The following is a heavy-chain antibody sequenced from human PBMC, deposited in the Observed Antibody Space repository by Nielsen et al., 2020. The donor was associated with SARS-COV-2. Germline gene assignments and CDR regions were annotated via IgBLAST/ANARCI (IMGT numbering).Heavy chain of an antibody. J-gene: IGHJ5*02. CDR2: FDPEDGET. V-gene: IGHV1-24*01. CDR1: GYTLTELS. D-gene: IGHD2-2*01. CDR3: ARGVVPAAMTWFDP. Sequence: ASVKVSCKVSGYTLTELSMHWVRQAPGKGLEWMGGFDPEDGETIYAQKFQGRVTITADESTSTAYMELSSLRSEDTAVYYCARGVVPAAMTWFDPWGQGTLVTVSS.